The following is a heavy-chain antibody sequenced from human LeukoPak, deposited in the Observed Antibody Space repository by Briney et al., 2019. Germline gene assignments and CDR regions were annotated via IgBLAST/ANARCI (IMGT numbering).Heavy chain of an antibody. CDR1: GGSISSGGYY. Sequence: SQTLSLTCTVSGGSISSGGYYWSWIRQPPGKGLEWIGYIYHSGSTYYNPSLKSRVTISVDKSKNQFSLKLSSVTAADTAVYYCARDLVGATAPGYWGQGTLVTVSS. D-gene: IGHD1-26*01. V-gene: IGHV4-30-2*01. CDR2: IYHSGST. J-gene: IGHJ4*02. CDR3: ARDLVGATAPGY.